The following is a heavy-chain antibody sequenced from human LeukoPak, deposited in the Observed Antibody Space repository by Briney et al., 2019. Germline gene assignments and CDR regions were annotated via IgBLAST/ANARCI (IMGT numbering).Heavy chain of an antibody. CDR1: GFTFSSYD. D-gene: IGHD2-2*01. CDR3: AKRGNPAVGHHYLDV. CDR2: ITLSGGST. Sequence: GGSLRLSCAASGFTFSSYDMSWVRQAPGKGLEWVSSITLSGGSTFYADSVKGRFTISRDNSKNTLYLQMNSLGAEDTAVYYCAKRGNPAVGHHYLDVWGEGTTVSVSS. V-gene: IGHV3-23*01. J-gene: IGHJ6*03.